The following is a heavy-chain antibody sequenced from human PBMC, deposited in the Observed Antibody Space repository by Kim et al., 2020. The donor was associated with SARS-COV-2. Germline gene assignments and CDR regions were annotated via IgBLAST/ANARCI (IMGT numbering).Heavy chain of an antibody. D-gene: IGHD1-26*01. CDR3: AGIRRHSGSYIDY. Sequence: SVKVSCKASGGTFSSYTISWVRQAPGQGLEWMGRIIPILGIANYAQKFQGRVTITADKSTSTAYMELSSLRSEDTAVYYCAGIRRHSGSYIDYWGQGTLVTVSS. CDR1: GGTFSSYT. J-gene: IGHJ4*02. V-gene: IGHV1-69*02. CDR2: IIPILGIA.